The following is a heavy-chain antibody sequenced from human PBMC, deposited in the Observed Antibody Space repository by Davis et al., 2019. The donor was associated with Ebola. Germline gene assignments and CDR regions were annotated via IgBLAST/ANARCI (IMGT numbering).Heavy chain of an antibody. CDR3: ARGWFGELVYYYGMDV. D-gene: IGHD3-10*01. Sequence: ASVKVSCKASGYTFTNYGITWVRQAPGQGLEWMGWINPHNGNTNYAQNVQGRVTMTTDTSTSTAYMEVGSLRSDDTAVYYCARGWFGELVYYYGMDVWGKGTTVTVSS. CDR2: INPHNGNT. V-gene: IGHV1-18*04. CDR1: GYTFTNYG. J-gene: IGHJ6*04.